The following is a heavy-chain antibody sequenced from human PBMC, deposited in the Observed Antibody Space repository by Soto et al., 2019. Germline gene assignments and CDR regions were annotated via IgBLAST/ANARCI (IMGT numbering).Heavy chain of an antibody. V-gene: IGHV4-31*03. CDR1: GGSISSGCYY. Sequence: SETLSLTCPVSGGSISSGCYYWSWIRQHPGKGLEWIGYIYYSGSTYYNPSLKSRVTISVDTSKNQFSLKLSSVTDADTAVYYCRKFFSDSGSFFAPGGQGPLVTVS. CDR2: IYYSGST. J-gene: IGHJ5*02. D-gene: IGHD6-13*01. CDR3: RKFFSDSGSFFAP.